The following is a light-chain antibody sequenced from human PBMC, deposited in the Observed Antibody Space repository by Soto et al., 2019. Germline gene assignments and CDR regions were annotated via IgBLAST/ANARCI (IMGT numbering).Light chain of an antibody. J-gene: IGLJ2*01. CDR3: SSYDRVEITIVL. CDR1: TSDVGGYDY. CDR2: NVN. Sequence: QSALTQPASVSGSPGQSITISCTGTTSDVGGYDYVSWYQLHPGKAPKLLIFNVNKRPSGVSHRFSGSKSGSTSSLTISGLQIEDEADEYCSSYDRVEITIVLFGGGTEVTVL. V-gene: IGLV2-14*03.